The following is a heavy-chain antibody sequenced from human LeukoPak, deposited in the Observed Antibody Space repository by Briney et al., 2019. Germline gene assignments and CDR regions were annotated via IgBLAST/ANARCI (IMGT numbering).Heavy chain of an antibody. CDR1: GYTFTGYY. D-gene: IGHD3-10*01. Sequence: GASVKVSCKASGYTFTGYYMHWVRQAPGQGLEWMGWINPNSGGTNYAQKFQGRVTMTRDTSISTAYLQWSSLKASDTAMYYCARQFSRGSGSYLFYWGQGTLVTVSS. V-gene: IGHV1-2*02. J-gene: IGHJ4*02. CDR3: ARQFSRGSGSYLFY. CDR2: INPNSGGT.